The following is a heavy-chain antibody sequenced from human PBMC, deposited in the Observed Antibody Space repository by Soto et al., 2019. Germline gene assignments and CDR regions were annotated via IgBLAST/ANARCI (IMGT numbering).Heavy chain of an antibody. V-gene: IGHV4-31*03. CDR1: GGSISSGGYY. CDR3: ARAGGYYDRSGYPSSLVTHFDY. CDR2: IYYSGST. Sequence: SETLSLTCTVSGGSISSGGYYWSWIRQHPGKGLEWIGYIYYSGSTYYNPSLKSRVTISVATSKNQFSLKLSAVTAADTAVYYCARAGGYYDRSGYPSSLVTHFDYWAQCTLVTVS. J-gene: IGHJ4*02. D-gene: IGHD3-22*01.